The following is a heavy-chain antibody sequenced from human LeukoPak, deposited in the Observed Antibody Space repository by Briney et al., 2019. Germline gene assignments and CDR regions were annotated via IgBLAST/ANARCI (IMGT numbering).Heavy chain of an antibody. V-gene: IGHV3-74*01. CDR3: SRDRRTWFDP. CDR1: GFTSSSYW. Sequence: GGSLRLSCAASGFTSSSYWMHWVRQVPGKGLVWVSRITSDGSDTIYADSVKGRFTISRDNAKNTLYLQMNSLRAEDTALYYCSRDRRTWFDPWGQGTLVTVSS. J-gene: IGHJ5*02. CDR2: ITSDGSDT.